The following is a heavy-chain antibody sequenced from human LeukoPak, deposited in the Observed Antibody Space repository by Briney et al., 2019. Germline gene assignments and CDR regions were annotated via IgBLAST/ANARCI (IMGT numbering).Heavy chain of an antibody. CDR2: ISGSGGST. J-gene: IGHJ4*02. D-gene: IGHD6-13*01. CDR1: GFTFSSYG. V-gene: IGHV3-23*01. CDR3: AKDGIAAAATPTTFDY. Sequence: GGSLRLSCAASGFTFSSYGMSWVRQAPGKGLEWVSAISGSGGSTYYADSVKGRFTISRDNSKNTLYLQMNSLRAEDTAVYYCAKDGIAAAATPTTFDYWGQGTLVTVSS.